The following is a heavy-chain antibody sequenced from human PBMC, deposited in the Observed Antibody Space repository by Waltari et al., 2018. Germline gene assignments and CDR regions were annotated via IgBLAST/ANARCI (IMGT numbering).Heavy chain of an antibody. D-gene: IGHD3-22*01. Sequence: QVQLVQSGAEVKKPGSSVKVSCKASGGTFSSYAISWARQAPGQGLEWMGGIIPILGIANYAQKFQGRVTITADESTSTAYMELSSLRSEDTAVYYCASGDYDSSGYSYYFDYWGQGTLVTVSS. V-gene: IGHV1-69*04. CDR3: ASGDYDSSGYSYYFDY. CDR1: GGTFSSYA. J-gene: IGHJ4*02. CDR2: IIPILGIA.